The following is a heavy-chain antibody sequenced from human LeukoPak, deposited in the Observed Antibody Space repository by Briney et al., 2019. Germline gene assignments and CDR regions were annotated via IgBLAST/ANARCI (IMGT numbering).Heavy chain of an antibody. CDR3: ARDMGPYGGSPGAS. CDR1: GFTFSGYW. V-gene: IGHV3-74*01. CDR2: VATGGIGP. J-gene: IGHJ5*02. Sequence: TGGSLRLSCAASGFTFSGYWMHWVRQAPGKGLVWVSRVATGGIGPSYADSVKGRFTISRDNAKNTLYLQMNSLSAEDTAVYFCARDMGPYGGSPGASWGQGTLVTVSS. D-gene: IGHD4-23*01.